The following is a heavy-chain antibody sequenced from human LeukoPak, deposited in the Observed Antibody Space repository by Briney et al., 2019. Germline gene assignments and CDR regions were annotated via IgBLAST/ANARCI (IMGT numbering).Heavy chain of an antibody. V-gene: IGHV4-59*01. D-gene: IGHD6-13*01. CDR2: IYYSGST. CDR1: GGSISSYY. CDR3: ARVFSDSSSWYVVY. Sequence: SETLSLTCTVSGGSISSYYWSWIRQPPGKGLEWIGYIYYSGSTDYNPSLKSRVTISVDTSKNQFSLKLSSVTAADTAVYYCARVFSDSSSWYVVYWGQGTLVTVSP. J-gene: IGHJ4*02.